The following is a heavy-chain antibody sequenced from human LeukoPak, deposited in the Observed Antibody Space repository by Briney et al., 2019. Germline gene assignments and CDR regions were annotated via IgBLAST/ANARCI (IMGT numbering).Heavy chain of an antibody. J-gene: IGHJ4*02. CDR1: GFTFSSYA. Sequence: GGSLRLSCAASGFTFSSYAMGWVRQAPGKGLEWVSAISGSGGSTYYADSVKGRFTISRDNSKNTLYLQMNSLRAEDTAVYYCASEVNIVVVPAAIGVDYWGQGTLVTVSS. D-gene: IGHD2-2*01. V-gene: IGHV3-23*01. CDR3: ASEVNIVVVPAAIGVDY. CDR2: ISGSGGST.